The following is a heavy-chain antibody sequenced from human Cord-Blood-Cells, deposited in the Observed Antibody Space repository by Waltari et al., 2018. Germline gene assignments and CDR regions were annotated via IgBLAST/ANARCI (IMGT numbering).Heavy chain of an antibody. D-gene: IGHD6-6*01. Sequence: QVQLVQSGAEVKKPGASVKVSCKASGYTFTGYYMHWVRQAPGQGLEWRGGINPNSGGTNYAQQFQGRVTMTRDTSISTAYMELSRLRSDDTAVYYCARGEAARLFDYWGQVTLVTVSS. CDR2: INPNSGGT. CDR3: ARGEAARLFDY. CDR1: GYTFTGYY. V-gene: IGHV1-2*02. J-gene: IGHJ4*02.